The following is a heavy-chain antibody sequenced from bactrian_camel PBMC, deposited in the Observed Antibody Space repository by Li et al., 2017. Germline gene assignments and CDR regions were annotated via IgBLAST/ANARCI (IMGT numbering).Heavy chain of an antibody. CDR1: GFTLLDSD. CDR3: ATLLGWYVAFDI. D-gene: IGHD6*01. Sequence: HVQLVESGGGSVQAGGSLRLSCTASGFTLLDSDMAWYRQPPGRECELVSTSRSDGGTYYAASVKGRFAISRDNAKDTVYLQMNSLKSEDTALYYCATLLGWYVAFDIWGQGTQVTVS. V-gene: IGHV3S60*01. CDR2: TSRSDGGT. J-gene: IGHJ4*01.